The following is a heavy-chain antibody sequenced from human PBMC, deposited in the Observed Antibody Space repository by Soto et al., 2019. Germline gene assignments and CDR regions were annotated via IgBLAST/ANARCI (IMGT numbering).Heavy chain of an antibody. CDR1: GYSVSSSNW. V-gene: IGHV4-28*01. CDR2: IFYTGTS. J-gene: IGHJ3*02. Sequence: SETLSLTCTVSGYSVSSSNWWGWIRQPPGKGLEWIGYIFYTGTSNYNPSLKSRVTLSVDTSKNQISLKLRSVTAVDTAVYYCARKGVNGTFNIWGQGSMVTVS. D-gene: IGHD2-8*01. CDR3: ARKGVNGTFNI.